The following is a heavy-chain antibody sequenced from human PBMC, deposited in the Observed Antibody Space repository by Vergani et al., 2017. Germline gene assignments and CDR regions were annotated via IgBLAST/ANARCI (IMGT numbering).Heavy chain of an antibody. CDR1: GFTFSDHY. CDR3: ATKSXGTPGCQIGYFRE. CDR2: MSSGDSI. V-gene: IGHV3-11*04. Sequence: QVQLVESGGGLVKPGGSLRLSCAASGFTFSDHYMSWVRQAPGKGLEWISYMSSGDSIYYADSVKGRFTISRDNSKSTLYLQMNSLRTDDTAVYYCATKSXGTPGCQIGYFREWGQGTLVTVSS. D-gene: IGHD1-1*01. J-gene: IGHJ1*01.